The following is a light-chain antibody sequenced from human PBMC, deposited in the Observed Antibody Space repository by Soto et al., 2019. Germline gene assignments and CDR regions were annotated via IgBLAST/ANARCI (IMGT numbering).Light chain of an antibody. Sequence: QSVLTQPPSASGSPGQSVTISCTGTSSDVGGHNYVSWYQQHPGKAPKFMIYEVSKRPSGVPDRFSGSKSGNTASLTVSGLQAEDEADYYCSSYAGSDNYVFGTGTKLTVL. CDR3: SSYAGSDNYV. V-gene: IGLV2-8*01. CDR1: SSDVGGHNY. CDR2: EVS. J-gene: IGLJ1*01.